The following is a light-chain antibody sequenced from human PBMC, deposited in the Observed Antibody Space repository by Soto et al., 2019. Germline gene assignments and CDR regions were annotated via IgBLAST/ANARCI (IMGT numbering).Light chain of an antibody. CDR1: NIGRKS. Sequence: SYELTQPPSGSGAPGKTARITCGGNNIGRKSVHWYQQKPGQAPVLVIYYDSDRPSGIPERFSGSNSGNTATLTISMVEAGDEADYYCQVRDSSRDNVIFGGGTKVTVL. CDR3: QVRDSSRDNVI. CDR2: YDS. J-gene: IGLJ2*01. V-gene: IGLV3-21*01.